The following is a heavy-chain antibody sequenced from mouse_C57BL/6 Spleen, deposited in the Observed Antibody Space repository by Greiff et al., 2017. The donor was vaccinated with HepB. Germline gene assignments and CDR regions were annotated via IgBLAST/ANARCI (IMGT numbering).Heavy chain of an antibody. CDR2: IDPEDGET. Sequence: EVQLQQSGAELVKPGASVKLSCTASGFNIKDYYMHWVKQRTEQGLEWIGRIDPEDGETKYAPKFQGKATITEDTSSNTAYLQLSSLTSENTAVYYCATAYYSNLYAMDYWGQGTSVTVSS. D-gene: IGHD2-5*01. J-gene: IGHJ4*01. CDR1: GFNIKDYY. V-gene: IGHV14-2*01. CDR3: ATAYYSNLYAMDY.